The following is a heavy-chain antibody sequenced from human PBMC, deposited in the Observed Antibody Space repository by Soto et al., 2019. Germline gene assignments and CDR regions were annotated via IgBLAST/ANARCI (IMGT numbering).Heavy chain of an antibody. CDR1: GGTFSSYT. D-gene: IGHD3-9*01. CDR3: ARETYYDILTGYSNQNNWFDP. J-gene: IGHJ5*02. Sequence: QVQLVQSGAEVQKPGSSVKVSCKASGGTFSSYTISWVRQAPGQGLEWMGRIIPILGIANYAQKFQGRVTITADKSTSTAYMELSSLRSEDTAVYYCARETYYDILTGYSNQNNWFDPWGQGTLVTVSS. V-gene: IGHV1-69*08. CDR2: IIPILGIA.